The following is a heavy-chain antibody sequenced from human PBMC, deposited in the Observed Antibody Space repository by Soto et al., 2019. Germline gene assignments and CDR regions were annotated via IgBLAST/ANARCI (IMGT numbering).Heavy chain of an antibody. CDR1: GFTLTSHW. CDR3: ARDDGDY. CDR2: IKENGREM. J-gene: IGHJ4*02. Sequence: EVQLVESGGGLVQPGGSLRLSLPASGFTLTSHWMNWFRQAPGKGLEWVASIKENGREMYYVDSVRGRFTISRDIAKNSLYLQMSSLRAEDTAMYYCARDDGDYVGQGTLVTVSS. V-gene: IGHV3-7*03.